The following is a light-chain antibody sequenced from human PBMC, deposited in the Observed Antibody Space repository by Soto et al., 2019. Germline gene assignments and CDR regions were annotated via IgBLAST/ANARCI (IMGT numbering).Light chain of an antibody. CDR1: QSVSSY. CDR2: GAS. CDR3: QQYHSWPA. Sequence: IVLTQSPATLSLSPWERATLSCRASQSVSSYLAWYQQKPGQAPRLLIYGASSRATGIPDRFSGSGSGTEFTLTISSLQSEDSAVYYCQQYHSWPAFGQGTKVDIK. V-gene: IGKV3D-15*01. J-gene: IGKJ1*01.